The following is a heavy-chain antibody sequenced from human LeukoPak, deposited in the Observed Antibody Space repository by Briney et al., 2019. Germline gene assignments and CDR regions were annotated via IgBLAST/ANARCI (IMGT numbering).Heavy chain of an antibody. CDR1: GFTFSDYY. Sequence: GGSLRLSCAASGFTFSDYYMTWIRQAPGKGLEWVSYISSGGDIMYYADSVKGRFTISRDNAKNSLFLQMNSLRAEDTAVYYCARDSSSWYVSAFAAGYWGQGTLVTVSS. D-gene: IGHD6-13*01. V-gene: IGHV3-11*04. CDR2: ISSGGDIM. CDR3: ARDSSSWYVSAFAAGY. J-gene: IGHJ4*02.